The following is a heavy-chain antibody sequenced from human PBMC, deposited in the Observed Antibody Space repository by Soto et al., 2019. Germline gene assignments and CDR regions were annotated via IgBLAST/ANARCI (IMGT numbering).Heavy chain of an antibody. J-gene: IGHJ3*01. Sequence: EVQLVESEGGLVQRGGSLRLSCAASGFTFNYYWMHWVRQAPGRGLVWVSHIHSDGSTTTYADSVKGRFTISRDNAKNTLYLQMSSLRAEDTAVYYCVRGDKGGFDLWGQGTTVTVSS. D-gene: IGHD2-21*02. CDR1: GFTFNYYW. CDR3: VRGDKGGFDL. CDR2: IHSDGSTT. V-gene: IGHV3-74*01.